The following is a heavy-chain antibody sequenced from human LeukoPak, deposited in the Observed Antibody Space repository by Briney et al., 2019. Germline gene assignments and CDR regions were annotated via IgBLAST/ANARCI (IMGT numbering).Heavy chain of an antibody. V-gene: IGHV3-9*01. CDR2: ISWNSGSI. D-gene: IGHD5-24*01. Sequence: GGSLRPSCTASGFTFDDYAMHWVRQAPGKGLEWVSGISWNSGSIGYADSVKGRFTISRDNAKNSLYLQMNSLRAEDTALYYCAKDNGMTSNAFDIWGQGTMVTVSS. CDR1: GFTFDDYA. CDR3: AKDNGMTSNAFDI. J-gene: IGHJ3*02.